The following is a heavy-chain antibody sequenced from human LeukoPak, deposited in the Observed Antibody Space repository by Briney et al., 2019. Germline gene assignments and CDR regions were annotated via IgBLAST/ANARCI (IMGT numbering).Heavy chain of an antibody. CDR1: GFTVSSNY. J-gene: IGHJ4*02. CDR2: IYSGGST. CDR3: MFRGDNRIIPADF. Sequence: GGSLRLSCAASGFTVSSNYMSWVRQAPGKGLEWVSVIYSGGSTYYADSVKGRFTISRDNSKSTLYIQMNSLKTEDTAMYYCMFRGDNRIIPADFWGQGTLVTVSS. V-gene: IGHV3-53*01. D-gene: IGHD3-10*02.